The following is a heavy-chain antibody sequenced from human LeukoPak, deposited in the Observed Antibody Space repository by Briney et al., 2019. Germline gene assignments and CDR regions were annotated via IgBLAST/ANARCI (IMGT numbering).Heavy chain of an antibody. CDR3: ARALERRGGYAY. CDR2: IIPIFGTG. V-gene: IGHV1-69*05. J-gene: IGHJ4*02. CDR1: GATFTIYA. Sequence: SVKVFFKSSGATFTIYAICWVREAPRPGLEWMGRIIPIFGTGTYSQNSQGRGRITTDESTSTDYMELSSLRSEDTAVYYCARALERRGGYAYWGQGTLVTVSS. D-gene: IGHD1-1*01.